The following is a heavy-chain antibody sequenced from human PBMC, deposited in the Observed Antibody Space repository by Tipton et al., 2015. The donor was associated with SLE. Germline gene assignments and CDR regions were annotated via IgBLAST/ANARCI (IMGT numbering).Heavy chain of an antibody. V-gene: IGHV4-34*01. J-gene: IGHJ6*03. CDR3: ARRESIAARRGYYYYMDV. D-gene: IGHD6-6*01. Sequence: LRLSCAASGFTFSSYSMNWVRQPPGKGLEWIGEINHSGSTNYNPSLKSRVTISVDTSKNQFSLKLSSVTAADTAVYYCARRESIAARRGYYYYMDVWGKGTTVTVSS. CDR1: GFTFSSYS. CDR2: INHSGST.